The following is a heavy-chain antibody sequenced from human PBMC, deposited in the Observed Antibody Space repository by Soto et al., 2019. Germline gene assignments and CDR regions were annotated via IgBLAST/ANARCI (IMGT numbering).Heavy chain of an antibody. D-gene: IGHD3-3*01. CDR1: GFTFSSFG. V-gene: IGHV3-33*01. J-gene: IGHJ6*02. Sequence: QVQVVESGGGVVQPGRSLRLSCAASGFTFSSFGMHWVRQAPGKGLEWVSLIWYDGSKKSYGDSVKGRFTISRDNSRNTVYLQMTSLRADDTDVYYCARDASYYSLWSGYYPSRNGMDVWGQGTTVTVSS. CDR2: IWYDGSKK. CDR3: ARDASYYSLWSGYYPSRNGMDV.